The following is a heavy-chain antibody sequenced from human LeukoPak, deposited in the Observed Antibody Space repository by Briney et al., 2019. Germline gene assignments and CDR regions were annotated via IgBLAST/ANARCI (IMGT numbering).Heavy chain of an antibody. CDR2: IYYSGSA. J-gene: IGHJ4*02. Sequence: PSETLSLTCTVSGGSISSSTYYWGWIRQPPGKGLEWIGTIYYSGSAYYNPSLKSRVTISVDTSKNQFSLNLSSVTAADTAEYYCARLGGYSNYEAGYWGQGTLVTVSS. D-gene: IGHD4-11*01. V-gene: IGHV4-39*01. CDR3: ARLGGYSNYEAGY. CDR1: GGSISSSTYY.